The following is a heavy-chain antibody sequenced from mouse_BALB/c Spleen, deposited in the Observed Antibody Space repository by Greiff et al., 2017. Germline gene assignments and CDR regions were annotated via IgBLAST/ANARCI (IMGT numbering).Heavy chain of an antibody. CDR3: SQGMGGYFDV. D-gene: IGHD2-3*01. CDR1: GYTFTSYW. J-gene: IGHJ1*01. CDR2: INPSTGYT. Sequence: QVQLQQSGAELAKPGASVKMSCKASGYTFTSYWMHWVKQRPGQGLEWIGYINPSTGYTEYNQKFKDKATLTADKSSSTAYMQLSSLTSEDSAVYYCSQGMGGYFDVWGAGTTVTVSS. V-gene: IGHV1-7*01.